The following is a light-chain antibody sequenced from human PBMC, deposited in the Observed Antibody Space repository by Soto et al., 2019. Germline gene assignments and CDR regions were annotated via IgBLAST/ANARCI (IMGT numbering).Light chain of an antibody. CDR3: QSYDSSLSGFWV. CDR1: NSTIGTNS. CDR2: SRN. V-gene: IGLV1-44*01. Sequence: QSVLTQPPSASGTPGQRVTISCSGSNSTIGTNSVVWYQQLPGTPPTAPRLLIYSRNQRPSGVPDRFSGSKSGSSASLAITGLQSEDEADYYCQSYDSSLSGFWVFGGGTQLTVL. J-gene: IGLJ3*02.